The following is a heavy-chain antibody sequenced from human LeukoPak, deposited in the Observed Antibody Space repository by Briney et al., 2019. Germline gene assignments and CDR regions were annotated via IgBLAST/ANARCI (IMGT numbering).Heavy chain of an antibody. Sequence: GGSLRLSCAASGFTFNNYAMHWVSQAPGKGLEWVAVISYDGSNKYYADSVKGRFTISRDNSKNTLYLQMNSLRAEDTAVYYCARDKAYKIVVADVDYWGQGTLVTVSS. CDR2: ISYDGSNK. D-gene: IGHD3-22*01. J-gene: IGHJ4*02. V-gene: IGHV3-30-3*01. CDR1: GFTFNNYA. CDR3: ARDKAYKIVVADVDY.